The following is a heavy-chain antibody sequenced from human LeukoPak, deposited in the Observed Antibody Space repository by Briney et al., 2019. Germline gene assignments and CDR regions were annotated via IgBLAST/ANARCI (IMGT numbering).Heavy chain of an antibody. Sequence: GGSLRLSCAASGFTFSSYSMNWVRQAPGKGLEWVSAISSSSSYIYYADSVKGRFTISRDNAKNSLYLQMNSLRAEDTAVYYCARDDCSSTSCYHYGMDVWGQGTTVTVSS. CDR3: ARDDCSSTSCYHYGMDV. D-gene: IGHD2-2*01. V-gene: IGHV3-21*01. CDR2: ISSSSSYI. CDR1: GFTFSSYS. J-gene: IGHJ6*02.